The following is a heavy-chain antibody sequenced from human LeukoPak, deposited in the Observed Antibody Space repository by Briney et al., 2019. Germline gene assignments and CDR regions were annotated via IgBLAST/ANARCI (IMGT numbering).Heavy chain of an antibody. D-gene: IGHD3-10*01. Sequence: GESLKISCKGSGYSFTSYWIGWVRQMPGKGLEWMGIIYPGDSDTRYSPSFQGQVTISADKSISTAYLQWSSLKASDTAMYYCARASTSYYYGSGSYSSGYYFDYWGQGTLVTVSS. CDR2: IYPGDSDT. CDR3: ARASTSYYYGSGSYSSGYYFDY. J-gene: IGHJ4*02. CDR1: GYSFTSYW. V-gene: IGHV5-51*01.